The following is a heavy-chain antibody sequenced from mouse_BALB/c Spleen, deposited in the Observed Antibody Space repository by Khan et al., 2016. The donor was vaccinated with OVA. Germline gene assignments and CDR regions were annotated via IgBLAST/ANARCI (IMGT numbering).Heavy chain of an antibody. CDR1: GYSITSDYA. CDR3: ARVYGGDFDY. D-gene: IGHD1-1*01. CDR2: ISYSGNT. Sequence: VQLKESGPGLVKPSQSLSLTCTVTGYSITSDYAWNWIRQFPGNKLEWMGYISYSGNTKYNPSLKSRISITRDTSKNQFFLQLNSVTIEDAATYYCARVYGGDFDYWGQGTILTVSS. J-gene: IGHJ2*01. V-gene: IGHV3-2*02.